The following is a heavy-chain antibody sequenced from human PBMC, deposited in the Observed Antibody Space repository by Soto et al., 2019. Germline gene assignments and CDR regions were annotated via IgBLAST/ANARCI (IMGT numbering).Heavy chain of an antibody. CDR2: ISSYNGDT. CDR1: GYTFTRSG. D-gene: IGHD5-12*01. V-gene: IGHV1-18*01. CDR3: AREGVATYYYYGMDV. J-gene: IGHJ6*02. Sequence: QVQLVQSGAEVKKPGASVKVSCKASGYTFTRSGISWVRQAPGQGPEWMGWISSYNGDTNYAQTFQGRVTMTTDTSTSTAYMDLRSLRSDDTAVYYCAREGVATYYYYGMDVWGQGTPVTVSS.